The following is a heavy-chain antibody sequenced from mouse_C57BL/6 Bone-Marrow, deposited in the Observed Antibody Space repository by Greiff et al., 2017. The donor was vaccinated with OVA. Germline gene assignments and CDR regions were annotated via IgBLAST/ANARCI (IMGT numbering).Heavy chain of an antibody. CDR2: IDPENGDT. CDR3: TTDGYGTWFAY. Sequence: EVKLQESGAELVRPGASVKLSCTASGFNIKDDYMHWVKQRPEQGLEWIGWIDPENGDTEYASKFQGKATITADTSSNTAYLQLSSLTSEDTAVYYCTTDGYGTWFAYWGQGTLVTVSA. J-gene: IGHJ3*01. D-gene: IGHD2-2*01. CDR1: GFNIKDDY. V-gene: IGHV14-4*01.